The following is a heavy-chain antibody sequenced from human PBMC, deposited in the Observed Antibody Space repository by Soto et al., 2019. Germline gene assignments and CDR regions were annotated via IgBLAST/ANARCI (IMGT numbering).Heavy chain of an antibody. V-gene: IGHV4-4*07. J-gene: IGHJ5*02. CDR2: IYTSGST. Sequence: KASETLSLTCTVSGGSISSYYWSWIRQPAGKGLEWIGRIYTSGSTNYNPSLKSRVTMSVDTSKNQFSLKLSSVTAADTAVYYCAREPIAALTDNWFDPWGQGTLVTVSS. CDR3: AREPIAALTDNWFDP. CDR1: GGSISSYY. D-gene: IGHD6-6*01.